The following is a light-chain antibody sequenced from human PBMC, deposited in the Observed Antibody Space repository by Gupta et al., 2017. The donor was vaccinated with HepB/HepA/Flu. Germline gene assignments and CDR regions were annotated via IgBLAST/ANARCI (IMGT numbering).Light chain of an antibody. CDR2: SDD. CDR3: AAWDDSLNGVL. CDR1: SSNIGSYT. J-gene: IGLJ2*01. V-gene: IGLV1-44*01. Sequence: QSVLTQPPSASGTPGQRVSISCSGSSSNIGSYTVNWYRQLPGTAPKLLIYSDDQRPSGVLDRDSGSKSGTSAALAISGLQSEDEADYSCAAWDDSLNGVLFGGGTKLTVL.